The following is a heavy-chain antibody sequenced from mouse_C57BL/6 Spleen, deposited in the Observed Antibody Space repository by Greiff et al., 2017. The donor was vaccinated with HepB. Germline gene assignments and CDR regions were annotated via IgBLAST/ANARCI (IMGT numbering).Heavy chain of an antibody. CDR1: GYTFTSYW. D-gene: IGHD2-1*01. J-gene: IGHJ4*01. V-gene: IGHV1-7*01. Sequence: VQLQQSGAELAKPGASVKLSCKASGYTFTSYWMHWVKQRPGQGLEWIGYINPSSGYTKYNQKFKDKATLTADKSSSTAYMQLSSLTSEDSAVSDCASYGSGEAMDYWGQGTPVTVSA. CDR2: INPSSGYT. CDR3: ASYGSGEAMDY.